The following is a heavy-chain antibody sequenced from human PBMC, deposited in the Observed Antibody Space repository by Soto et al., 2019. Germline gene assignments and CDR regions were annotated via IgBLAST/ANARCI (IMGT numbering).Heavy chain of an antibody. J-gene: IGHJ4*02. CDR3: TRGGRSTSYYWEF. D-gene: IGHD3-10*01. V-gene: IGHV3-11*06. Sequence: GGSLRLSCAASGLSFSDYSMTWIRQAPGKGPEWVARISRGGGDTEYADTVKGRFTISRDNAKNSLYLQMDSMRAEDTAVYYCTRGGRSTSYYWEFWGQGTLVTVS. CDR2: ISRGGGDT. CDR1: GLSFSDYS.